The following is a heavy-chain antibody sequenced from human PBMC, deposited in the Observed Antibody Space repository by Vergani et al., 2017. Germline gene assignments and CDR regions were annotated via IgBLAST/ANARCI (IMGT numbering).Heavy chain of an antibody. V-gene: IGHV4-38-2*01. CDR2: IHNRGKT. CDR3: ARSQGDYWYFDL. J-gene: IGHJ2*01. D-gene: IGHD2-21*01. CDR1: GYSIGSGFY. Sequence: QVQLLESGPGLLKPSETLSLTCSVSGYSIGSGFYWAWIRQSPGEGLQWLTSIHNRGKTYHNPSLKSRVSVSLDTSKNRFSLNLTSVAATDTAVYYCARSQGDYWYFDLWGPGSLVTVSS.